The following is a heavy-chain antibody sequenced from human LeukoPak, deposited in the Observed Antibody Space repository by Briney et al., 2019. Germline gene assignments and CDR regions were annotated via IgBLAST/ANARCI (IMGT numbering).Heavy chain of an antibody. V-gene: IGHV3-11*01. D-gene: IGHD6-6*01. CDR2: ITGSGRTV. Sequence: GGSLRLSCAASGFTFGDFHMNWIRQAPGKGLVWVSYITGSGRTVYYADSVKGRFTISRGNAKNSLYLQMDSLRAEDTAVYYCARDVVHSGMDVWGQGTTVTVSS. CDR1: GFTFGDFH. CDR3: ARDVVHSGMDV. J-gene: IGHJ6*02.